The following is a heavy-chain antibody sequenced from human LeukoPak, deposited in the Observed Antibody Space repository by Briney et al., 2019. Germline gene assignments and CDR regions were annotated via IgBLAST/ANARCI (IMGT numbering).Heavy chain of an antibody. D-gene: IGHD2-2*01. J-gene: IGHJ4*02. V-gene: IGHV1-69*06. CDR2: IIPIFGTA. CDR1: GGTFSSYA. CDR3: ARLVVPAAIGGLYYFDY. Sequence: GASVKVSCKASGGTFSSYAISWVRQAPGQGLEWMGGIIPIFGTANYAQKFQGRVTITADKSTSTAYMELSSLRSEDTAVYYCARLVVPAAIGGLYYFDYWGQGTLVTVSS.